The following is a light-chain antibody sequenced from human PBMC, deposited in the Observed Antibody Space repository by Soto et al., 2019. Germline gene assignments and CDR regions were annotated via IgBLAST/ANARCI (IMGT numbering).Light chain of an antibody. CDR2: GAS. V-gene: IGKV3-20*01. CDR1: PPIISNF. Sequence: EIVLTQSPGTLSLSPWARATLSCRASPPIISNFLAWYQQKPGQAPILLIYGASSRATATPDRFRGSGSGTDFTLTISRLEPEDFAVYYCQQYDNSPLPFGQGTRLE. J-gene: IGKJ5*01. CDR3: QQYDNSPLP.